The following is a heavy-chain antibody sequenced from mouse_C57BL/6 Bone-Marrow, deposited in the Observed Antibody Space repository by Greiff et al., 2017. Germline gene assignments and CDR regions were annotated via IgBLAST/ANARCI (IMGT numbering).Heavy chain of an antibody. D-gene: IGHD1-1*01. V-gene: IGHV1-26*01. J-gene: IGHJ2*01. Sequence: VQLQQSGPELVKPGASVKISCKASGYTFTDYYMNWVKQSHGKSLEWIGDINPNNGGTSYNQKFKGKATLTVDKSSSTAYMELRSLTSEDSAVYYCGTVVATPFDYWGQGTTLTVSS. CDR1: GYTFTDYY. CDR3: GTVVATPFDY. CDR2: INPNNGGT.